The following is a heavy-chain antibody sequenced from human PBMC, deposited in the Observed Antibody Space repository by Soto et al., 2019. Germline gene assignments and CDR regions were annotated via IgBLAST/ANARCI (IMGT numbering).Heavy chain of an antibody. J-gene: IGHJ5*02. CDR3: AKSGQSSGSTKFDT. CDR1: GYSFTSYW. CDR2: IDPSDSYT. V-gene: IGHV5-10-1*01. Sequence: XESLKVNCKCSGYSFTSYWISLVLQMPGKGLEWMGRIDPSDSYTNYSPSFQGHVTISADKSISTAYLQWSSLKASDTAMYYCAKSGQSSGSTKFDTWGQGTLVTV. D-gene: IGHD6-19*01.